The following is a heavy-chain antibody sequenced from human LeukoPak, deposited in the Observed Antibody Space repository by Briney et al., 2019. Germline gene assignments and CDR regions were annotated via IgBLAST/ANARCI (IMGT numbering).Heavy chain of an antibody. CDR1: GGSISSSSYY. CDR3: AREFAWEPLFN. J-gene: IGHJ4*02. D-gene: IGHD1-26*01. Sequence: NTSETLSLTCTVSGGSISSSSYYWGWIRQPPGKGLEWIGSMHYSGSTYYNPSLKSRVTTSVDTSKNQFSLKLSSVTAADTAVYYCAREFAWEPLFNWGQGTLVTVSS. CDR2: MHYSGST. V-gene: IGHV4-39*07.